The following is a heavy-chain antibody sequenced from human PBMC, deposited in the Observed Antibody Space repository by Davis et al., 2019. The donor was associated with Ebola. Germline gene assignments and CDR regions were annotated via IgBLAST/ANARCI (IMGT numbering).Heavy chain of an antibody. V-gene: IGHV1-2*06. J-gene: IGHJ4*02. CDR3: AREGHQLESGSYGY. Sequence: SSVPPGYSFTGDNFSCVRPAPQQRLEWMSQLQPNSGHTGYPQKFQGRVTMTRDTSINTAYMEVTRLTSDDTAIYYCAREGHQLESGSYGYWGQGTLVTVSS. D-gene: IGHD1-1*01. CDR2: LQPNSGHT. CDR1: GYSFTGDN.